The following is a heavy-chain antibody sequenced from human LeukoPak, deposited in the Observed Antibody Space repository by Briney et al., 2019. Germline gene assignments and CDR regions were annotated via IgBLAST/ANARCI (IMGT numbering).Heavy chain of an antibody. Sequence: LXCAASXFTXSSYGMHWVRQAPGKGLEGVAVISYDGSNYYYADSVKGRFSISRGDSKNTLCLQMNSLRAEDTAVYYCVKDKMSSWSFDYWGQGTLVTVSS. CDR1: XFTXSSYG. CDR3: VKDKMSSWSFDY. CDR2: ISYDGSNY. J-gene: IGHJ4*02. V-gene: IGHV3-30*18. D-gene: IGHD6-13*01.